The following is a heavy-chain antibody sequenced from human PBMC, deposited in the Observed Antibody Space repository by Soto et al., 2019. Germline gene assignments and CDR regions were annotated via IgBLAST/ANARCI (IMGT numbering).Heavy chain of an antibody. J-gene: IGHJ4*02. CDR1: GFTINSNY. D-gene: IGHD3-10*01. Sequence: PGGSLRLSCAASGFTINSNYMSWVRQAPGKGLEWVSIIYSGGTKYYTDSVKGRFTISRDNSKNTLYLQMNSLRADDTAVYYCARGLWSLSHLDYWGLGTLVTVSS. V-gene: IGHV3-53*01. CDR2: IYSGGTK. CDR3: ARGLWSLSHLDY.